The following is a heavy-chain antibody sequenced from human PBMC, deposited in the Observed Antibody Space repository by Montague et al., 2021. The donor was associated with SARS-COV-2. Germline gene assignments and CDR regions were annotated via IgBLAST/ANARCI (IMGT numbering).Heavy chain of an antibody. J-gene: IGHJ3*02. CDR1: GGSISSYY. V-gene: IGHV4-4*07. Sequence: SETLSLTCTVSGGSISSYYWSWIWHPAGKGLEWIGLIYTSGSTNYNPSLKSRVTMSLDTSKNQFSLKLRSVTAADTAVYYCARGSFGMGAFDIWGQGTMVTVSS. CDR3: ARGSFGMGAFDI. D-gene: IGHD1-14*01. CDR2: IYTSGST.